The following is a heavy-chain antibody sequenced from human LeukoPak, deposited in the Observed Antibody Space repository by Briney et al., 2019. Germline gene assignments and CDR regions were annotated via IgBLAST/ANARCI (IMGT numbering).Heavy chain of an antibody. Sequence: GGSLRLSCAAAGFTFSSYAMNWVRQAPGKGLEWVSSISSSSSYIYYADSVKGRFTISRDNAKNSLYLQMNSLRAEDTAVYYCARDALYSSSSEGDFDYWGQGTLVTVSS. D-gene: IGHD6-6*01. J-gene: IGHJ4*02. CDR1: GFTFSSYA. CDR3: ARDALYSSSSEGDFDY. CDR2: ISSSSSYI. V-gene: IGHV3-21*01.